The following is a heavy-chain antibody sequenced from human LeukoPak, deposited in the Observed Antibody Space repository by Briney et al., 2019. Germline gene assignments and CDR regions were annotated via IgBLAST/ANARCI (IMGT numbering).Heavy chain of an antibody. D-gene: IGHD6-13*01. J-gene: IGHJ4*02. Sequence: SQTLSPTCAVYGGSFSVYYCGWGCQHPGKGLEWILYTYYSGSTYYNPSLKSRVTISVDTSKNQFSLRLSTVTAADTGVCYSARGRDSSGWYVHYFVYWGQGTLVTVFS. V-gene: IGHV4-31*11. CDR3: ARGRDSSGWYVHYFVY. CDR1: GGSFSVYY. CDR2: TYYSGST.